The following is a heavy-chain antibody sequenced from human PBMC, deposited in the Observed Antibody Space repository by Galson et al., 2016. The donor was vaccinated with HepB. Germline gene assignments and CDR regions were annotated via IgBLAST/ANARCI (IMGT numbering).Heavy chain of an antibody. CDR2: ISAFNGDT. CDR3: ARVARTTFRYYGMDV. J-gene: IGHJ6*02. V-gene: IGHV1-18*04. D-gene: IGHD2/OR15-2a*01. Sequence: SVKVSCKASGYTFSNYGVSWVRQAPGQGLEWMGWISAFNGDTDYAQKFQGRVTMTTGPSTSTAFMELRSLKSDDTAIYYCARVARTTFRYYGMDVWGQGTTVTVSS. CDR1: GYTFSNYG.